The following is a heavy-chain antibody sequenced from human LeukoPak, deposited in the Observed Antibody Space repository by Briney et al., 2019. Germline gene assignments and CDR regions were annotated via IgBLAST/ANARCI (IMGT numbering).Heavy chain of an antibody. Sequence: PGGSLRLSCAASGFTFSSYAMSWVRQAPGKGLDWVSAISGSGGSTYYADSVKGRFTISRDNSKNTLYLQMNSLRAEDTAVSYCAKESVRYSSSGEGQKWGQGTLVTVSS. CDR2: ISGSGGST. J-gene: IGHJ4*02. CDR1: GFTFSSYA. D-gene: IGHD6-13*01. V-gene: IGHV3-23*01. CDR3: AKESVRYSSSGEGQK.